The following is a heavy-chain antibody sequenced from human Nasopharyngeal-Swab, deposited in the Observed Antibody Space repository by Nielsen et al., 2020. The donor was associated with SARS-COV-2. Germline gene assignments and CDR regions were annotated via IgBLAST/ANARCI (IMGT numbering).Heavy chain of an antibody. CDR2: ISYDGSNK. J-gene: IGHJ4*02. CDR1: GFTFSSYA. V-gene: IGHV3-30*04. CDR3: ARGPWKQWLVLLVASPFDY. D-gene: IGHD6-19*01. Sequence: GGSLRLSCAASGFTFSSYAMHWVRQAPGKGLEWVAVISYDGSNKYYADSVKGRFTISRDNSKNTLYLQMNSLRAEDTAVYYCARGPWKQWLVLLVASPFDYWGQGTLATVSS.